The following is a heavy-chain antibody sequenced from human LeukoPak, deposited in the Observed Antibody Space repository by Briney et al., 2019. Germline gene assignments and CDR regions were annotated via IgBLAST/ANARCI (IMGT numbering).Heavy chain of an antibody. CDR2: IGPGGDI. J-gene: IGHJ4*02. CDR3: ARRFDS. Sequence: PGGSLRLSCAASGFRFTAYSMNWVRQAPGGGLEWISYIGPGGDIYYADSVTGRFTVSRDIAKNSLYLQMNGLRVEDTAVYYCARRFDSWGQRTLVTVPS. CDR1: GFRFTAYS. V-gene: IGHV3-48*01.